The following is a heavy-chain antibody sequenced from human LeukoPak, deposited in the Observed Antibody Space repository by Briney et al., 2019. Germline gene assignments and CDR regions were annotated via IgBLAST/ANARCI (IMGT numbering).Heavy chain of an antibody. D-gene: IGHD1-20*01. CDR1: GFSFSDYS. J-gene: IGHJ4*02. Sequence: GGSLRLSCAASGFSFSDYSMNWVRQGPGKGLEWVSYITSSGGAIYYADSVKGRFTISRDNAKKSLYLQMNSLRDEDTAVYYCARDHNWAFDYWGQGTLVTVSS. CDR2: ITSSGGAI. V-gene: IGHV3-48*02. CDR3: ARDHNWAFDY.